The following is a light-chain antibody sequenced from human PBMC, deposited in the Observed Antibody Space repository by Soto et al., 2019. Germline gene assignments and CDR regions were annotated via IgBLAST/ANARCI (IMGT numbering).Light chain of an antibody. J-gene: IGKJ5*01. CDR3: QQRYNWPVT. V-gene: IGKV3-11*01. CDR2: EAS. CDR1: QGISTY. Sequence: EIVLTQSPPTLSLSPGESAALSCRASQGISTYLAWYQHKPGQAPRLLIYEASTRAPGIPARFSGSGSETDFPLIISTLEPEDSAIYYCQQRYNWPVTFGQGTRLEI.